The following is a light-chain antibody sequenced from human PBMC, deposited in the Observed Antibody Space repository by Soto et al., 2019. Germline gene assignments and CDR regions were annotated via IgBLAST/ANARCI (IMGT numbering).Light chain of an antibody. CDR1: QGISSY. V-gene: IGKV1-9*01. J-gene: IGKJ4*01. CDR2: AAS. CDR3: QQLNSYPLT. Sequence: IQLTQSPSSLSASVGDRVTSTCRASQGISSYLVWYQQKPGKAPKLLIYAASTLQSGVPSRFSGSASGTDFTLTISSLQPEDFATYYCQQLNSYPLTFGGGTKVEIK.